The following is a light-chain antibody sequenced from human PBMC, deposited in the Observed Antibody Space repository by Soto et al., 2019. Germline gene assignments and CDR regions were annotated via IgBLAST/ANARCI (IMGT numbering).Light chain of an antibody. CDR3: QQRSNWPPIT. J-gene: IGKJ5*01. V-gene: IGKV3-11*01. Sequence: EIVLTQSPGTLSLSPVERATLSCMASQSINGNYFAWYQQKPGQAPRLLIYDASNRATGIPARFSGSGSGTDFTLTISSLEPEDFAVYYCQQRSNWPPITFGQGTRLEIK. CDR1: QSINGNY. CDR2: DAS.